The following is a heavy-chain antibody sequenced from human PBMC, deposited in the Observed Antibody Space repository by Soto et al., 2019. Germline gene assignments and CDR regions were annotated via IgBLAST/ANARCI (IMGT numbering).Heavy chain of an antibody. Sequence: QVQLVESGGGVVQPGRSLRLSCVASGFTFSSCAMHWVRQVPGKGLEWLAVVTHDGSLYPYADSVKGRFSISRDNSRKTLYLQMNSLRPEDTAVYYCVKDRSDTWSSDYWGQGTLVTVSS. J-gene: IGHJ4*02. CDR1: GFTFSSCA. D-gene: IGHD5-18*01. CDR2: VTHDGSLY. V-gene: IGHV3-30*18. CDR3: VKDRSDTWSSDY.